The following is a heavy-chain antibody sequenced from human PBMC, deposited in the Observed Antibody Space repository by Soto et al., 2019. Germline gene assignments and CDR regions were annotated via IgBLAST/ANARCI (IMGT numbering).Heavy chain of an antibody. D-gene: IGHD3-10*01. CDR3: ARGFSAGKGSPPDY. CDR2: LNGSGGST. Sequence: EVRLLESGGGLVQPGGSLRLSCAASGFTFSNYAMTWVRQAPGKGLEWVSGLNGSGGSTSSADSVKGRFAISRDNPKNTLYLKMNSLRDGDTAVYYCARGFSAGKGSPPDYWGQVTLVTVSS. CDR1: GFTFSNYA. J-gene: IGHJ4*02. V-gene: IGHV3-23*01.